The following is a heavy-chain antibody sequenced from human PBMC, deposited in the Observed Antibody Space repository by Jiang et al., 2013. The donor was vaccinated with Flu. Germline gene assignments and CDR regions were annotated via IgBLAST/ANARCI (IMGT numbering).Heavy chain of an antibody. CDR2: ISGSGGNT. CDR3: AKDWNYFDSSGYLINFPFDC. Sequence: QLVESGGGLVXPGGSLRLSCAASGFTFRSYAMSWVRQAPGKGLEWVSAISGSGGNTYYADSVKGRFTISRDNSKNTLYLQMNSLRAEDTAVYFCAKDWNYFDSSGYLINFPFDCWGQGTLVTVSS. J-gene: IGHJ4*02. D-gene: IGHD3-22*01. V-gene: IGHV3-23*04. CDR1: GFTFRSYA.